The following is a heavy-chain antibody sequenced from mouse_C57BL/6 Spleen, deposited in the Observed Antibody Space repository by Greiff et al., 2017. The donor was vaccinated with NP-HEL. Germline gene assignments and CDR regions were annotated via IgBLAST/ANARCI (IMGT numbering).Heavy chain of an antibody. CDR2: IWSDGST. V-gene: IGHV2-6-1*01. CDR3: ARHADNYYGSSYWYFDV. D-gene: IGHD1-1*01. Sequence: QVQLKESGPGLVAPSQSLSITCTVSGFSLTSYGVHWVRQPPGKGLEWLVVIWSDGSTTYNSALKSRLSISKDNSKSQVFLKMNSLQTDDTAMYYCARHADNYYGSSYWYFDVWGTGTTVTVSS. J-gene: IGHJ1*03. CDR1: GFSLTSYG.